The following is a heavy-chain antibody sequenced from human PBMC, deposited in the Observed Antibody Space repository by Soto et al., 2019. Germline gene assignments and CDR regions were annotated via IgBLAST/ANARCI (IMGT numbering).Heavy chain of an antibody. V-gene: IGHV4-30-4*01. CDR1: GDSVSSFVFH. J-gene: IGHJ4*02. CDR2: IYNGGST. Sequence: SETLSLTCTVSGDSVSSFVFHWAWLRRPPGKRLEWIGYIYNGGSTYYRPSLGSLMNMSLDATRNHYSLRLTSVTAADTAVYFCARAPVGLDTISYFDYWGQGKLVTVSS. CDR3: ARAPVGLDTISYFDY. D-gene: IGHD3-3*01.